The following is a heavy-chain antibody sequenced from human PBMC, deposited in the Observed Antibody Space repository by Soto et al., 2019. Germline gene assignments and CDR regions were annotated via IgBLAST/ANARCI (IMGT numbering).Heavy chain of an antibody. J-gene: IGHJ5*02. Sequence: QVQLVQSGAEVKKPGSSVKVSCKASGGTFSSYAISWVRQAPGQGLEWMGGIIPIFGTANYARTFQGRVTITADDSRSTAYTEPGRLRSADTAVYCRARGAVTTYGLFDPWGQGTLVTVSS. D-gene: IGHD4-17*01. CDR3: ARGAVTTYGLFDP. V-gene: IGHV1-69*12. CDR2: IIPIFGTA. CDR1: GGTFSSYA.